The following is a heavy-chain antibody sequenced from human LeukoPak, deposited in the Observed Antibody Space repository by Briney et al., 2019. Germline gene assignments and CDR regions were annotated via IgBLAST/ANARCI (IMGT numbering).Heavy chain of an antibody. CDR1: GFTFSDYW. Sequence: GGSLRLSCAASGFTFSDYWIHWVRQAPGKGLVCVSRINTDGSITNYADSVKGRFSISRDNAKNTLYLQMSSLRAEDTAVYYCARDRGPRTGFMVREAYDYWGQGTLVTVSS. D-gene: IGHD3-10*01. J-gene: IGHJ4*02. CDR3: ARDRGPRTGFMVREAYDY. CDR2: INTDGSIT. V-gene: IGHV3-74*01.